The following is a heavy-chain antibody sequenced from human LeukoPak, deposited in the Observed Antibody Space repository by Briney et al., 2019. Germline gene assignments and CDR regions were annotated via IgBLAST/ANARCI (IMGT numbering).Heavy chain of an antibody. J-gene: IGHJ4*02. Sequence: PSETLSLTCTVSGGSISSSSYYWGWIRQPPGKGLEWIGSIYYSGSTYYNPSLKSRVTISVDTSKNQFSLKLSSVTAADTAVYYCARQAGSSSWTYFDYWGQGTLVTVSS. CDR2: IYYSGST. CDR3: ARQAGSSSWTYFDY. D-gene: IGHD6-13*01. V-gene: IGHV4-39*01. CDR1: GGSISSSSYY.